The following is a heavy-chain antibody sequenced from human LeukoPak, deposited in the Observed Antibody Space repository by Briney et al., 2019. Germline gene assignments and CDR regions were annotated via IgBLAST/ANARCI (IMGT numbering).Heavy chain of an antibody. V-gene: IGHV1-58*01. J-gene: IGHJ4*02. D-gene: IGHD6-19*01. CDR1: GFTFTSSA. CDR3: AAPGPEYSSGWYPYFDY. CDR2: IVVGSGNT. Sequence: SVKVSCKASGFTFTSSAVQWVRQARGQRLEWIGWIVVGSGNTNYAQKFQERVTITRDVSTSTAYMELSCLRSEDTAVYYCAAPGPEYSSGWYPYFDYWGQGTLVTVSS.